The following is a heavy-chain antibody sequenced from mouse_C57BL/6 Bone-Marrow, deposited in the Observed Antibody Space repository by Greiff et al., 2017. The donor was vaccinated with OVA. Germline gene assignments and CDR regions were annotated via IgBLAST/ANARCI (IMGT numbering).Heavy chain of an antibody. D-gene: IGHD2-3*01. CDR2: IYPRSGNT. CDR3: ARESYDGYYRWYFDV. Sequence: QVQLQQSGAELARPGASVKLSCKASGYTFTSYGISWVKQRTGQGLEWIGEIYPRSGNTYYNEKFKGKATLTADTSSSTAYMELRSLTSEDSAVYFCARESYDGYYRWYFDVWGTGTTVTVSS. V-gene: IGHV1-81*01. CDR1: GYTFTSYG. J-gene: IGHJ1*03.